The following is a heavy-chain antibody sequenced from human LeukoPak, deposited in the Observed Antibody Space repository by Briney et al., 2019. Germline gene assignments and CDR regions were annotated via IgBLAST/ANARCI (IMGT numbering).Heavy chain of an antibody. Sequence: SETLSLTCTVSGGSISSYYWSWIRQPAGKGLEWIGRIYTSGSTNYNPSFKSRVTMSEDTSKNQFSLKLSSVTAADTAVYYCAREGGDSSFYPYYYYGMDVWGQGTTVTVSS. J-gene: IGHJ6*02. D-gene: IGHD6-13*01. CDR1: GGSISSYY. CDR3: AREGGDSSFYPYYYYGMDV. V-gene: IGHV4-4*07. CDR2: IYTSGST.